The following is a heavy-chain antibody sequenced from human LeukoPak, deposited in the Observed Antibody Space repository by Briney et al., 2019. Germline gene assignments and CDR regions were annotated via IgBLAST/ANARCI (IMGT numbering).Heavy chain of an antibody. CDR3: AACLRGGNCFSFDY. CDR1: GASVSSYY. J-gene: IGHJ4*02. Sequence: SETLSLTCTVSGASVSSYYWSWIRQPPGRGLEWIGYIYFGENTIYNPSLRSRLTISLDTSKNHFSLKLSSVTAADTAVYYCAACLRGGNCFSFDYWGRGTLVTVSS. V-gene: IGHV4-59*02. CDR2: IYFGENT. D-gene: IGHD2-21*02.